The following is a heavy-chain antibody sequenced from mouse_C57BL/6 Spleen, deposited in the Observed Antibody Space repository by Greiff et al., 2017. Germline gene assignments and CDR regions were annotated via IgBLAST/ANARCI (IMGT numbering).Heavy chain of an antibody. D-gene: IGHD4-1*02. Sequence: EVMLVESGGGLVQPGGSLSLSCAASGFTFTDYYMSWVRQPPGKALEWLGFIRNKANGYTTEYSASVKGRFTISRDNSQSFLYLQMNALRAEDSATYYCARSPTGKAFDYWGQGTTLTVSS. J-gene: IGHJ2*01. CDR3: ARSPTGKAFDY. CDR2: IRNKANGYTT. V-gene: IGHV7-3*01. CDR1: GFTFTDYY.